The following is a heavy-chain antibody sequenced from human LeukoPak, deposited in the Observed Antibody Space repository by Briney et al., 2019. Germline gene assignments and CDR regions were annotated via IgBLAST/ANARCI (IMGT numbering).Heavy chain of an antibody. CDR3: ARMSGYCSSTSCYFVDY. D-gene: IGHD2-2*01. J-gene: IGHJ4*02. Sequence: GGSLRLSCAASGFTFSSYWMSWVRQAPGKGLEWVANIKQDGSEKYYVDSVKGRFTISRDNAKNSLYLQMNSLRAEDTAVYYCARMSGYCSSTSCYFVDYWGQGTLVTVSS. V-gene: IGHV3-7*01. CDR2: IKQDGSEK. CDR1: GFTFSSYW.